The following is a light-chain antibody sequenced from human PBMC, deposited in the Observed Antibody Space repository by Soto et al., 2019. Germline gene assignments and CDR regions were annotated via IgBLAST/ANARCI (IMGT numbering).Light chain of an antibody. CDR2: XAX. V-gene: IGKV3-15*01. CDR3: QQYNNWPPWT. Sequence: EIVMTQSPATLSVSPGERATLSCRASQSVSSNLAWYQQKPGQAPRLXXXXAXXXATGITARLSGSGSGTEFTLTISSLQSEDFAVYYCQQYNNWPPWTFGQGTNVDIK. J-gene: IGKJ1*01. CDR1: QSVSSN.